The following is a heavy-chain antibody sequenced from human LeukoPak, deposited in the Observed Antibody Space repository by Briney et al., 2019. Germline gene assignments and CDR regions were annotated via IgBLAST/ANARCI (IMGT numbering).Heavy chain of an antibody. J-gene: IGHJ4*02. D-gene: IGHD1-7*01. CDR1: GGSFSGYY. V-gene: IGHV4-34*01. Sequence: SETLSLTCAVYGGSFSGYYWSWIRQPPGKGLEWIGEINHSGSTNYNPTLKSRVTISVDPSKNQFSLKLSSVTAADTAVYYCSGLDWNSSACYFDYWGQGTLVTVSS. CDR2: INHSGST. CDR3: SGLDWNSSACYFDY.